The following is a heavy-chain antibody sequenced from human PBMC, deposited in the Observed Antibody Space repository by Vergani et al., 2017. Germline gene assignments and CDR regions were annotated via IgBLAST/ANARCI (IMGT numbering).Heavy chain of an antibody. Sequence: QVQLVESGGGVVQPGRSLRLSCAASGFTFSSYAMHWVRQAPGKGLEWVAVISYDGSNKYYADSVTGRFTLARYNSKNTLYLQMNSLRAEDTAVYYCARDRIAAGGSDAFDIWGQGTMVTVSS. CDR2: ISYDGSNK. D-gene: IGHD6-13*01. J-gene: IGHJ3*02. V-gene: IGHV3-30*04. CDR3: ARDRIAAGGSDAFDI. CDR1: GFTFSSYA.